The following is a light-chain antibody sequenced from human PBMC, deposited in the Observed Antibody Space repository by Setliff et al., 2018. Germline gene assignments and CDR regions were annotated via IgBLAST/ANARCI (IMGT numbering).Light chain of an antibody. CDR1: SSDVGGYNY. J-gene: IGLJ1*01. CDR2: EVS. CDR3: SSYAGSNNFPYV. V-gene: IGLV2-8*01. Sequence: QSALTQPPSASGSPGQSVTISCTGTSSDVGGYNYVSWYQQHPGKAPKLMIYEVSKRPSGVPGRFSGSKSGNTASLTVSGLQAEDEADYYCSSYAGSNNFPYVFGTGTKV.